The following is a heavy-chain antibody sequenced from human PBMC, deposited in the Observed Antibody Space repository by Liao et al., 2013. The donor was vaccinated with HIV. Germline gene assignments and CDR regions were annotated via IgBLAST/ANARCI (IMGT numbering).Heavy chain of an antibody. CDR3: AREGGSYPFDY. CDR1: GGSISSHY. D-gene: IGHD1-26*01. CDR2: IYISGRT. Sequence: QVQLQESGPGLVKPSETLSLTCTVSGGSISSHYWNWIRQPAGKGLEWIGRIYISGRTNYNPSLKSRVTVSVDTSKNQFSLKLSSVTAADTAVYYCAREGGSYPFDYWGQGTLVTVS. J-gene: IGHJ4*02. V-gene: IGHV4-4*07.